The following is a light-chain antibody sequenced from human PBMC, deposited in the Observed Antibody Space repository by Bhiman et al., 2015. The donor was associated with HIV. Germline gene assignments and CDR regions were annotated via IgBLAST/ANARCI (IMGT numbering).Light chain of an antibody. J-gene: IGLJ1*01. CDR2: DVS. Sequence: QSALTQPASVSGSPGQSITISCTGTNSDIGGYDYVSWYQQHPGKAPKLMIYDVSKRPSGVSNRFSGSKSGNTASLTISGLQAEDEADYYCCSYTTSTTLCVFGTGTKVPV. CDR3: CSYTTSTTLCV. V-gene: IGLV2-14*01. CDR1: NSDIGGYDY.